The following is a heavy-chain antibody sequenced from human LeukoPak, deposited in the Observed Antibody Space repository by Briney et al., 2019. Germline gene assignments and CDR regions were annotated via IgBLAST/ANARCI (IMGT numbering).Heavy chain of an antibody. CDR2: IHYRGST. CDR3: ARADKEMATTPGY. Sequence: PSQTLSLTCTVSGGSISSGDYSWSWIRQHPGKGLEWIGYIHYRGSTYYNPSLNSRVTISVDRSANHFSLKVSSVTAADTAVYYCARADKEMATTPGYWGQGTLVTVSS. J-gene: IGHJ4*02. CDR1: GGSISSGDYS. D-gene: IGHD5-24*01. V-gene: IGHV4-31*03.